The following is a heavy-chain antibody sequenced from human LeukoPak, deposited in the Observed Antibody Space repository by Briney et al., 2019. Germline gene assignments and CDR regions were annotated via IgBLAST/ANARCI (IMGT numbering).Heavy chain of an antibody. V-gene: IGHV4-4*07. D-gene: IGHD4-17*01. CDR3: ARGLYGGNSGNWFDP. CDR2: LRTTGST. CDR1: GGSMSNYY. J-gene: IGHJ5*02. Sequence: SETLSLTCTVSGGSMSNYYWGWIRQPAEKGLEWIGRLRTTGSTNYNPSLKSRVTISVDTSKNQFSLKLSSVTAADTAVYYCARGLYGGNSGNWFDPWGQGTLVTVSS.